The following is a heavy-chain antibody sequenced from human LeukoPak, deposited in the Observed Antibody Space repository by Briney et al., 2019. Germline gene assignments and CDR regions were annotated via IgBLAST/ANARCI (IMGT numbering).Heavy chain of an antibody. CDR2: IHYSGST. D-gene: IGHD3-10*01. V-gene: IGHV4-59*01. J-gene: IGHJ4*02. CDR3: ARVFRAGAGFDY. Sequence: PSETLSLTCTVSGGSISSYYWSWIRQPPGKGLEWIGYIHYSGSTNYNPSPKSRVTISVDTSKNQFSLKLSSVTAADTAVYFCARVFRAGAGFDYWGQGTLVTVSS. CDR1: GGSISSYY.